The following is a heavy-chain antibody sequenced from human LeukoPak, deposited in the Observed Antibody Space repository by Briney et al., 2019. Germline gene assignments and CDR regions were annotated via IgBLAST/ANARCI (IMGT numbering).Heavy chain of an antibody. V-gene: IGHV4-30-2*01. J-gene: IGHJ4*02. CDR2: IYHSGST. Sequence: PSETLSLTCAVSGGSISSGGYSWSWIRQPPGKGLEWIGYIYHSGSTYYNPSLKSRVTVSVGRSKNQFSLKLSSVTAADTAVYYCARGLALRTVTTPTTFDYWGQGTLVTVSS. D-gene: IGHD4-17*01. CDR1: GGSISSGGYS. CDR3: ARGLALRTVTTPTTFDY.